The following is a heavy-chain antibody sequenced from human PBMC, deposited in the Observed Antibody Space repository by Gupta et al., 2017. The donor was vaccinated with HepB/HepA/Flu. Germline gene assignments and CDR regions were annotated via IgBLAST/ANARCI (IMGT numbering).Heavy chain of an antibody. CDR2: INPIGDGT. CDR3: ARGRVPTTKSGWLDP. J-gene: IGHJ5*02. D-gene: IGHD1-26*01. CDR1: QDTFTSHY. Sequence: QVQLVQSGPEVKPPGASVKISCKASQDTFTSHYIHWVRQAPGQGLEWLGVINPIGDGTNYAQKFRGRVTLTSDTSTSSFYMEFTSLRSEDTAVYYCARGRVPTTKSGWLDPWGQGTLVTVSS. V-gene: IGHV1-46*01.